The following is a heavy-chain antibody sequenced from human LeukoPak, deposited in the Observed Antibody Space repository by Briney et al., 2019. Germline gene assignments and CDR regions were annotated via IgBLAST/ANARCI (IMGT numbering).Heavy chain of an antibody. V-gene: IGHV1-2*02. CDR2: INPNSGGA. CDR3: ARDRCSSTSCYPSWFDP. Sequence: GASVKVSCKASGYTFTGYYMHWVRQAPGQGLEWMGWINPNSGGANYAQKFQGRVTMTRDTSISTAYMELSRLRSDDTAVYYCARDRCSSTSCYPSWFDPWGQGTLVTVSS. CDR1: GYTFTGYY. D-gene: IGHD2-2*01. J-gene: IGHJ5*02.